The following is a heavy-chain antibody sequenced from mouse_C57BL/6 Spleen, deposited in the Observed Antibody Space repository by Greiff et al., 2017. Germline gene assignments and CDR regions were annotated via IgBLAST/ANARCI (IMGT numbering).Heavy chain of an antibody. Sequence: QVQLQQSGAELVRPGTSVKVSCKASGYAFTNYLIEWVKQRPGQGLEWIGVINPGSGGTNYNEKFKGKATLTADKSSSTAYMQLSSLTSEDSAVYFCARGHITTVVVDYWGQGTTLTVSS. CDR1: GYAFTNYL. CDR2: INPGSGGT. CDR3: ARGHITTVVVDY. J-gene: IGHJ2*01. D-gene: IGHD1-1*01. V-gene: IGHV1-54*01.